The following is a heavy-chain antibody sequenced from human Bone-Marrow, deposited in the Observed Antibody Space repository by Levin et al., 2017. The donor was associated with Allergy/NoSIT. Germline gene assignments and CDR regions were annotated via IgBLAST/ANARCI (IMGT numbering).Heavy chain of an antibody. Sequence: GGSLRLSCAAAGFTFGQYSFHWVRQGPGKGLEWVAGISWNGDNIGYADSVKGRLTISRDTAKNSLYLEMNSVRPEDTAFYYCAVSRFTSGWHYSHLDDWGQGTRVTVHS. CDR2: ISWNGDNI. D-gene: IGHD6-19*01. J-gene: IGHJ4*02. V-gene: IGHV3-9*01. CDR3: AVSRFTSGWHYSHLDD. CDR1: GFTFGQYS.